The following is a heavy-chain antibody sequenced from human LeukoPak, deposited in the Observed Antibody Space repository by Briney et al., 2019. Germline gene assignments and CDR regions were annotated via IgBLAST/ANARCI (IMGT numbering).Heavy chain of an antibody. J-gene: IGHJ4*02. V-gene: IGHV1-2*02. CDR1: GYTFTGYY. D-gene: IGHD6-19*01. CDR2: INPSSGGT. Sequence: ASVKVSCKASGYTFTGYYMYWVRHAPGQGLEWMGWINPSSGGTNYAQKFQGRVTMTRDTSTSTAHMELIRLRSEDTAIYYCARVRKSGEQWLVWGMDYWGQGTLVTVS. CDR3: ARVRKSGEQWLVWGMDY.